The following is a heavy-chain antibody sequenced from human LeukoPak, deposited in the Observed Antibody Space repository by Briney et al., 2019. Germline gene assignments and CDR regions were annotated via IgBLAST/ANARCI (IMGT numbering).Heavy chain of an antibody. CDR3: ARPSGWITDAFDI. CDR1: GYSFTSYW. J-gene: IGHJ3*02. CDR2: TYPGDSDT. D-gene: IGHD6-19*01. Sequence: GESLKISCTGSGYSFTSYWIGWVRQMPGKGLEWMGITYPGDSDTRYSPSFQGQVTISADKSISTAYLQWSSLKASDTAMYYCARPSGWITDAFDIWGQGTMLTVSS. V-gene: IGHV5-51*01.